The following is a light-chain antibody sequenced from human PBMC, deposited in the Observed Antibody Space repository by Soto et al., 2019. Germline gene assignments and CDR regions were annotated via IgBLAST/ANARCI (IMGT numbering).Light chain of an antibody. CDR3: QQFDTSGT. CDR2: SAS. CDR1: QSVSISN. V-gene: IGKV3-20*01. J-gene: IGKJ1*01. Sequence: EIVLTQSPGTLSLSPGERAALCCRASQSVSISNLAWYQQKPGQAPRLLIYSASSRATGIPDRFSGSGSGTDFTLTISRLEPEDFAVYYCQQFDTSGTFGQGTKV.